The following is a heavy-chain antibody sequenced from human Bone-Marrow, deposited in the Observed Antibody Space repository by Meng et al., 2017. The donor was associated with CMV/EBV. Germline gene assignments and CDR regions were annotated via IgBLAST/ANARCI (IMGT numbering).Heavy chain of an antibody. CDR3: ARGGAFTVTTHFDY. Sequence: ASVKVSCKASGYSFNNYGITWVRQAPGQGLEWMGWITTYNGDTTYAQKVQGRVTVTTDTSTSTVYMELRSLTSDDTAVYFCARGGAFTVTTHFDYWGQGTLVTVSS. V-gene: IGHV1-18*01. J-gene: IGHJ4*02. CDR1: GYSFNNYG. CDR2: ITTYNGDT. D-gene: IGHD1-1*01.